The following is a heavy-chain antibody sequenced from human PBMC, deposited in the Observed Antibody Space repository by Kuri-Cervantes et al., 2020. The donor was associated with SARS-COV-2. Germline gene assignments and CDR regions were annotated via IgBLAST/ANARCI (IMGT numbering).Heavy chain of an antibody. V-gene: IGHV3-30*18. Sequence: GGSLRLSCAASGFKFSRTDMHWVRQAPGKGLEWVAFISYDGNNKKCIASGKGRFTISRDNSQNKLYLQMRSLRPEDTAMYYCAKDRVRRGYSGYVILDYWGQGTLVTVSS. CDR1: GFKFSRTD. D-gene: IGHD5-12*01. CDR2: ISYDGNNK. CDR3: AKDRVRRGYSGYVILDY. J-gene: IGHJ4*02.